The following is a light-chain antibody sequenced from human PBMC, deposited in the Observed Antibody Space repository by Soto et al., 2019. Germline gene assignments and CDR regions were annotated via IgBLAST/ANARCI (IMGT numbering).Light chain of an antibody. CDR2: EAS. J-gene: IGKJ1*01. CDR3: QQYNKNSPWT. CDR1: QSISRW. Sequence: DIQMTQSPSTLPASVGARVTITGRDSQSISRWLAWYPQKPGKAHKLLSYEASDLESGVPSRFSGSGSGTEFTLTISSLQPDDFANYYCQQYNKNSPWTFGQGTKVDIK. V-gene: IGKV1-5*01.